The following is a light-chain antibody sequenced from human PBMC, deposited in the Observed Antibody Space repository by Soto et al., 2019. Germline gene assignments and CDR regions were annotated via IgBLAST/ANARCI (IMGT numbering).Light chain of an antibody. CDR1: QSFNTW. Sequence: DVPMTQSPSSLSPSVGDRVTITCRASQSFNTWLAWYQQKPGKAPKLLIYKTSILESGVPSRFSGRGSGTEFTLTISSLQPEDSATYYCQQYNSYPYTFGQGTKLEIK. CDR2: KTS. CDR3: QQYNSYPYT. J-gene: IGKJ2*01. V-gene: IGKV1-5*03.